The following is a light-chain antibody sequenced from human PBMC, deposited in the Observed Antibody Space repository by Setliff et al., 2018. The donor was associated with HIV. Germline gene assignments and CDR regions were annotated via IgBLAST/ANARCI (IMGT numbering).Light chain of an antibody. CDR2: HVT. CDR1: SSDVGGYNF. V-gene: IGLV2-11*01. Sequence: QSALTQPRSVSGSPGQSVTISCTGTSSDVGGYNFVSWYQQLPGKAPKLMIFHVTKRPSGVSNRFSGSKSGNTASLTISGLQAEDEADYYCCSYVAGHVAFGGGTQLTVL. J-gene: IGLJ2*01. CDR3: CSYVAGHVA.